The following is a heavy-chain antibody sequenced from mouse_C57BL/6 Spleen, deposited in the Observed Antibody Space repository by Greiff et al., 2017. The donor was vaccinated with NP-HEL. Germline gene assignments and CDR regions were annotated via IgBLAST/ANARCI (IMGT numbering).Heavy chain of an antibody. Sequence: EVKLMESGPELVKPGASVKMSCKASGYTFTDYNMHWVKQSHGKSLEWIGYINPNNGGTSYNQKFKGKATLTVNKSSSTAYMELRSLTSEDSAVYYCARGYSDYFDYWGQGTTLTVSS. CDR2: INPNNGGT. CDR1: GYTFTDYN. CDR3: ARGYSDYFDY. V-gene: IGHV1-22*01. J-gene: IGHJ2*01. D-gene: IGHD2-3*01.